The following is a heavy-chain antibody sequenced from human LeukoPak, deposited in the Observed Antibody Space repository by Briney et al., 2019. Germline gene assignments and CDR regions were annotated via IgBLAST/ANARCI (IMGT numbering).Heavy chain of an antibody. J-gene: IGHJ3*02. CDR3: VRNKGGFTI. Sequence: ASVKVSCKASGYTFTSYDIGWVRQATGQRLEWMGWMRPSSGNTGYGQTFQGRVTMTRDTSISTAYMELSSLRSEDTAMYYCVRNKGGFTIWGQGTMVTVSS. CDR2: MRPSSGNT. CDR1: GYTFTSYD. V-gene: IGHV1-8*01. D-gene: IGHD2-15*01.